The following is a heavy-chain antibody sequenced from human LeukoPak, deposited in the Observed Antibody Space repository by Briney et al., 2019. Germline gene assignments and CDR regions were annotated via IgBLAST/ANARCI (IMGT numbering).Heavy chain of an antibody. CDR1: GFTFGSYS. V-gene: IGHV3-21*01. D-gene: IGHD3-22*01. Sequence: GGSLRLSCAASGFTFGSYSMNWVRQAPGKGLEWVSSISGSSSYIYYADSVKGRFTISRDNAKNSLYLQMNSLRAEDTAVYYCARDKISYDSSGYYPHYYFDYWGQETLVTVSS. J-gene: IGHJ4*02. CDR2: ISGSSSYI. CDR3: ARDKISYDSSGYYPHYYFDY.